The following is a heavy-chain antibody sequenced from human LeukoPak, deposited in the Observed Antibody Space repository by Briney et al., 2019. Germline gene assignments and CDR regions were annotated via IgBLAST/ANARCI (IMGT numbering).Heavy chain of an antibody. Sequence: SVKVSCKASGGTFSSYAISWVRQAPGQGLEWMGRIIPILGIANYAQKFQGRVTITADKSTSTAYMELSSLRSEDTAVYYCAVEPGADMVRGVIPDYWGQGTLVTVSS. CDR1: GGTFSSYA. V-gene: IGHV1-69*04. J-gene: IGHJ4*02. CDR2: IIPILGIA. CDR3: AVEPGADMVRGVIPDY. D-gene: IGHD3-10*01.